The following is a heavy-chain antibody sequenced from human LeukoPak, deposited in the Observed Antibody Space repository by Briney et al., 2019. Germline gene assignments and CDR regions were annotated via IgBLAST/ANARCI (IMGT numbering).Heavy chain of an antibody. V-gene: IGHV3-30*02. CDR2: IRYDGSNK. J-gene: IGHJ4*02. D-gene: IGHD3-9*01. CDR1: GFTFSSYG. CDR3: AKDSTVVSGYYFDY. Sequence: GGSLRLSCAASGFTFSSYGMHWVRQAPGKGLEWVAFIRYDGSNKYYADSVKGRFTISRDNSKNTLYLQMNSLRAEDTAVYYCAKDSTVVSGYYFDYWGQGTLVTVSS.